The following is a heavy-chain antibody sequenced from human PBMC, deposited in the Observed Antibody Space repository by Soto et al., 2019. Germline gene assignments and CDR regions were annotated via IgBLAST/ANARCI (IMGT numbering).Heavy chain of an antibody. D-gene: IGHD3-22*01. CDR1: GYTFTGYY. CDR2: INPNSGGT. Sequence: ASVTVSCTASGYTFTGYYMHWVRQAPGQGLEWMGWINPNSGGTNYAQKFQGWVTMTRDTSISTAYMELSRLRSDDTAVYYCARGDTYYYDSSGYERDFDYWGQGTLVTVSS. J-gene: IGHJ4*02. CDR3: ARGDTYYYDSSGYERDFDY. V-gene: IGHV1-2*04.